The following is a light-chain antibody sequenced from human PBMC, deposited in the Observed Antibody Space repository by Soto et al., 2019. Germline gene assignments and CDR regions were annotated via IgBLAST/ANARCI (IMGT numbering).Light chain of an antibody. J-gene: IGKJ1*01. CDR3: QQYNNWPPWT. Sequence: EVEMTQSPATLSVSPGERATLSCRASQSISSDLAWYQQKPGQAPRLLIYGASTRASDIPARFSGSGSGTEFTLTISSLQSEDFAVYYCQQYNNWPPWTFGQGTKVEFK. V-gene: IGKV3-15*01. CDR2: GAS. CDR1: QSISSD.